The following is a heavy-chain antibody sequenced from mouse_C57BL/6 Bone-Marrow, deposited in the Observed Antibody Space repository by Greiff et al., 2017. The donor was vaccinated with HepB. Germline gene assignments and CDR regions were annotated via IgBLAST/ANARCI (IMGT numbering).Heavy chain of an antibody. D-gene: IGHD2-5*01. Sequence: VQLKESGPGMVKPSQSLSLTCTVTGYSITSGYDWHWIRHFPGNKLEWMGYISYSGSTNYNPSLKSRISITHDTSKNHLFLKLNSVTTEDTSTYYCARASYDSNFSWFAYWGQGTLVTVSA. V-gene: IGHV3-1*01. CDR3: ARASYDSNFSWFAY. CDR2: ISYSGST. CDR1: GYSITSGYD. J-gene: IGHJ3*01.